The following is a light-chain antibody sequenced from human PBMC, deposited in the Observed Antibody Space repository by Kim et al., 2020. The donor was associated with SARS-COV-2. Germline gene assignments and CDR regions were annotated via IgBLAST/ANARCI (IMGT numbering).Light chain of an antibody. CDR1: SSDVGSYNL. V-gene: IGLV2-14*02. CDR3: SSYTSISTLV. CDR2: DVS. J-gene: IGLJ2*01. Sequence: QSALTQPASVSGSPGESITISCTGTSSDVGSYNLVSWYQQHPGKAPKLMIYDVSKRPSGVSNRFSGSKSGNTASLTISGLQAEDEAAYYCSSYTSISTLVFGGGTQLTVL.